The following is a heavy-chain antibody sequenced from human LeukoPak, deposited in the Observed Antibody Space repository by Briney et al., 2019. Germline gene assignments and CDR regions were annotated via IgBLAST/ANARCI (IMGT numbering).Heavy chain of an antibody. CDR3: ARTLIVRAPNYYMDV. D-gene: IGHD1-26*01. CDR2: INPNSGGT. CDR1: GYTFTGYY. V-gene: IGHV1-2*02. J-gene: IGHJ6*03. Sequence: ASVKVSCKASGYTFTGYYMHWVRQAPGQGLEWMGWINPNSGGTNYAQKFQGRVTMTRDTSISTAYMELSRLRSDDTAVYYCARTLIVRAPNYYMDVWGKGTTVTVSS.